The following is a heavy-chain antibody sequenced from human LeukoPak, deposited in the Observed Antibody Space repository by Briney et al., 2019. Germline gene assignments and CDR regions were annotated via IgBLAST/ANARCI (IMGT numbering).Heavy chain of an antibody. J-gene: IGHJ4*02. CDR1: GFTFSDYY. CDR2: ISSSSSYT. D-gene: IGHD3-10*01. CDR3: ARVLMVRGVIFDY. V-gene: IGHV3-11*05. Sequence: GGSLRLSCAASGFTFSDYYMSWIRQAPGKGLEWVSYISSSSSYTNYADSVKGRFTISRDNAKNSLYLQMNSLRAEDTAVYYCARVLMVRGVIFDYWGQGTLVTDSP.